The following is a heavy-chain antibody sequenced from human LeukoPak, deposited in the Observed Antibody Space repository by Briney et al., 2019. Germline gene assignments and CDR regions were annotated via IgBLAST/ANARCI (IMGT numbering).Heavy chain of an antibody. CDR3: ARGKQWLDDYYYYGMDV. CDR1: GFTFSSYA. D-gene: IGHD6-19*01. J-gene: IGHJ6*02. Sequence: GGSLRLSCEASGFTFSSYAMTWVRQAPGKGLEWVSGINWNGGSTGYADSVKGRFTISRDNAKNSLYLQMNSLRAEDTALYYCARGKQWLDDYYYYGMDVWGQGTTVTVSS. CDR2: INWNGGST. V-gene: IGHV3-20*04.